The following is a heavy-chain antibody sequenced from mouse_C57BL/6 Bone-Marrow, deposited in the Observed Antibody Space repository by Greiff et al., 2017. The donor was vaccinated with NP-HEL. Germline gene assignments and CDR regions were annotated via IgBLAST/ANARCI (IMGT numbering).Heavy chain of an antibody. V-gene: IGHV5-16*01. J-gene: IGHJ4*01. D-gene: IGHD2-1*01. CDR3: ARVDGNYCYYAMDY. CDR2: INYDGSST. Sequence: EVKVVESEGGLVQPGSSMKLSCTASGFTFSDYYMAWVRQVPEKGLEWVANINYDGSSTYYLDSLKSRFIISRDNAKNILYLQMSSLKSEDTATYYCARVDGNYCYYAMDYWGQGTSVTVSS. CDR1: GFTFSDYY.